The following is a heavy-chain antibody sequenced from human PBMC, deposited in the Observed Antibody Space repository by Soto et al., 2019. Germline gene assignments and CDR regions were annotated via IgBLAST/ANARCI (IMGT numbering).Heavy chain of an antibody. J-gene: IGHJ4*02. CDR3: AKDSCSGGSCYSGSDY. CDR1: GFTFRSYA. D-gene: IGHD2-15*01. CDR2: ISGSGGST. Sequence: VGSLRLSCAASGFTFRSYAMSWVRQAPGKGLEWVSVISGSGGSTYYADSVKGRFTISRDNSKNTLYLQMNSLRAEDTAIYYCAKDSCSGGSCYSGSDYWGQGTLVTVSS. V-gene: IGHV3-23*01.